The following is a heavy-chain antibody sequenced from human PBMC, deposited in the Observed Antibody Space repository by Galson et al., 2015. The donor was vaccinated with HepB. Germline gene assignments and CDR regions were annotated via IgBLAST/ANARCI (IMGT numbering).Heavy chain of an antibody. CDR2: MSDTGVNT. V-gene: IGHV3-23*01. CDR3: VKGADSNDDRYDY. Sequence: SLRLSCAASGSIFRNYAMTWVRQAPGAGLEWVSGMSDTGVNTYYADAVKDRFTISRDNSKKMLYLHMSGLRVEDTATYFCVKGADSNDDRYDYWGQGTLVTVSS. CDR1: GSIFRNYA. D-gene: IGHD1-1*01. J-gene: IGHJ4*02.